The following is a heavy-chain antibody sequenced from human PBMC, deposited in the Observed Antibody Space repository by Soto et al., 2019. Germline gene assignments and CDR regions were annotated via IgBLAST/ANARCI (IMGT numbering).Heavy chain of an antibody. V-gene: IGHV3-74*01. D-gene: IGHD2-21*02. CDR2: VNSDESST. CDR1: GFTFSNYW. CDR3: LCFECGRTAVVTAMEANGY. J-gene: IGHJ4*02. Sequence: VQLVASGGDLVQPGGSLRLSCAASGFTFSNYWMHWVRQGPGKGLVWVSRVNSDESSTSYADSVKGRFTISRDNAKNTLYLQMSSLRFEDTALFYCLCFECGRTAVVTAMEANGYWGQGTLVTVSS.